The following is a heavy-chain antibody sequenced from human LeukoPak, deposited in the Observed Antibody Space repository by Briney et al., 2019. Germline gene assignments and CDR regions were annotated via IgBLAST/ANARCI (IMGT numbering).Heavy chain of an antibody. D-gene: IGHD3-3*01. Sequence: SETLSLTGAVSGVSFTGAGFYWTWIRQHPGKGLEWIGYIYYSGTTYYNPSLESRVTISVDTSQNQFSLKLSSVTAADTGVYYCARDFWSGYGYFDYWGQGALVTVSS. V-gene: IGHV4-31*11. CDR3: ARDFWSGYGYFDY. CDR1: GVSFTGAGFY. CDR2: IYYSGTT. J-gene: IGHJ4*02.